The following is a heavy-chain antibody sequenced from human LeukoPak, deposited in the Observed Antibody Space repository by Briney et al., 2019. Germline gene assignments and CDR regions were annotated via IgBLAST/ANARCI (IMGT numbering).Heavy chain of an antibody. D-gene: IGHD4-11*01. CDR3: ARLLAPSNSYDALDI. Sequence: GESLKISCKGSGYSFTRHWIAWVRQMPGKGLEWMGIIYPADSNTRYSPSFQGQVTFSADKSINTAYLQWSSLKASDTAMYYCARLLAPSNSYDALDIWGQGTMVTVSS. CDR2: IYPADSNT. V-gene: IGHV5-51*01. CDR1: GYSFTRHW. J-gene: IGHJ3*02.